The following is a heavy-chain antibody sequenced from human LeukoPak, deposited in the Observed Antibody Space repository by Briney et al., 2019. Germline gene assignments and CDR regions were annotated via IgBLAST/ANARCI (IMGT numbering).Heavy chain of an antibody. J-gene: IGHJ4*02. Sequence: PSETLSLTCTVSGDSISTSSNYWGWIRQLPGKGLEWIGSVYRSGSSYYNPSLNNRVTISVDTSKNQFTPNLTSVTAADTAVYYCARRGTSGWAYYFDFWGQGSLLTVSS. D-gene: IGHD6-19*01. CDR3: ARRGTSGWAYYFDF. CDR2: VYRSGSS. CDR1: GDSISTSSNY. V-gene: IGHV4-39*01.